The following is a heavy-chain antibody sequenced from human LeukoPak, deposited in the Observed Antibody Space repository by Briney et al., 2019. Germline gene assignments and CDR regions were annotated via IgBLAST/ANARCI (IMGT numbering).Heavy chain of an antibody. CDR2: IKQDGGAK. D-gene: IGHD5-12*01. J-gene: IGHJ4*02. V-gene: IGHV3-7*01. Sequence: GGSLRLSCAASGFNFNSYWMSWVRQAPGKGLEWVANIKQDGGAKDYVDSVKGRFTISRDNAKNSLYLRMNSLRADDTAVYYCARGPSGYHNTGGQGTLVTVSS. CDR1: GFNFNSYW. CDR3: ARGPSGYHNT.